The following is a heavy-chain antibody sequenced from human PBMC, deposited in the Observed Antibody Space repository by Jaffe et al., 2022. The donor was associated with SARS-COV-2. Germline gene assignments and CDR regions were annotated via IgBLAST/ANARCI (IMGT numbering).Heavy chain of an antibody. CDR3: ARREFVKGQWLVHFGWYFDL. V-gene: IGHV5-51*01. CDR1: GYSFTSYW. D-gene: IGHD6-19*01. Sequence: EVQLVQSGAEVKKPGESLKISCKGSGYSFTSYWIGWVRQMPGKGLEWMGIIYPGDSDTRYSPSFQGQVTISADKSISTAYLQWSSLKASDTAMYYCARREFVKGQWLVHFGWYFDLWGRGTLVTVSS. CDR2: IYPGDSDT. J-gene: IGHJ2*01.